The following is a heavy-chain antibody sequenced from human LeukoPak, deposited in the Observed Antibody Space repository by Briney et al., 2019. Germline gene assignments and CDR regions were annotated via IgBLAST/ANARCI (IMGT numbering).Heavy chain of an antibody. J-gene: IGHJ3*02. D-gene: IGHD2-15*01. CDR3: ARALVAGVTLNALDI. CDR1: GFSFSSYW. CDR2: IQYDGSTT. V-gene: IGHV3-74*01. Sequence: GGSLRLSCAASGFSFSSYWMHWVRQAPGKGLVWVARIQYDGSTTNYADSVKGRFIISRDNAKKTLYVQMNSLRAEDTAVYYCARALVAGVTLNALDIWGQGTMVTVSS.